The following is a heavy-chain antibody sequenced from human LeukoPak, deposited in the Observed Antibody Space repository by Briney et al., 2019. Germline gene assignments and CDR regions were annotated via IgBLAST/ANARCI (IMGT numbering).Heavy chain of an antibody. D-gene: IGHD5-18*01. CDR2: IIPIFGTA. Sequence: SVKVSCKACGGTFSSYAISWVRQAPGQGLEWMGGIIPIFGTANYAQKFQGRVTITADESTSTAYMELSSLRSEDTAVYYCARAYVDTAKRDAFDIWGQGTMVTVS. V-gene: IGHV1-69*13. J-gene: IGHJ3*02. CDR3: ARAYVDTAKRDAFDI. CDR1: GGTFSSYA.